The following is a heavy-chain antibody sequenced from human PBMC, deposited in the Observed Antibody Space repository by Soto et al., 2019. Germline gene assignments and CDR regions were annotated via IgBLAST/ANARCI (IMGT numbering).Heavy chain of an antibody. CDR2: INHSGST. CDR1: GGSFSGYY. J-gene: IGHJ6*02. Sequence: SETLSLTCAVYGGSFSGYYWSWIRQPPGKGLEWIGEINHSGSTNYNPSLKSRVTISVDTSKNQFSLKLSSVTAADTAVYYCARGRQRGWNYAKHSMDVWGQGTTVTVSS. V-gene: IGHV4-34*01. CDR3: ARGRQRGWNYAKHSMDV. D-gene: IGHD1-7*01.